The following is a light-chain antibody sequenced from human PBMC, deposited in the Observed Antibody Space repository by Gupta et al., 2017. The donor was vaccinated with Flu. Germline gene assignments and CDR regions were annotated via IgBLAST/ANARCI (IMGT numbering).Light chain of an antibody. CDR3: QQTYNIPPWT. CDR2: NAS. V-gene: IGKV1-39*01. CDR1: QSINTY. J-gene: IGKJ1*01. Sequence: DTQMTQSPSSLSASVGDRVTITCRASQSINTYLNWYQQKPGKAPNLLIQNASNLESGVPSRFSGSGSGTDFSLSISSLQRDDFATYYCQQTYNIPPWTFGKGTKVEFK.